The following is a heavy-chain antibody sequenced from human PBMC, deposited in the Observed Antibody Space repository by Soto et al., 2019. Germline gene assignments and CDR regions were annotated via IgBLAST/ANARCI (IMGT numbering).Heavy chain of an antibody. CDR1: GYTFTSYG. J-gene: IGHJ3*02. CDR3: AAGVNAFDI. V-gene: IGHV1-18*01. Sequence: ASVKVSCXASGYTFTSYGISWVRQAPGQGLEWMGWISAYNGNTNYAQKLQERVTITRDMSTSTAYMELSSLRSEDTAVYYCAAGVNAFDIWGQGTMVTVSS. CDR2: ISAYNGNT. D-gene: IGHD3-10*01.